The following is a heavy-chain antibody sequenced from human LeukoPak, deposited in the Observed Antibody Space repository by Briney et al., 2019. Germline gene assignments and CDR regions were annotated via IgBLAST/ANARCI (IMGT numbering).Heavy chain of an antibody. CDR2: IYPGDSGT. CDR1: GYSFIGYW. D-gene: IGHD2-15*01. Sequence: HGESLKISCKGSGYSFIGYWIGWVRRMPGKALEWMGIIYPGDSGTRYSPSFQGQVTISADKSISSAYLQWSSLKASDTAMYYCVRSPACSSGTCYPNWFDPWGQGTLVTVSS. CDR3: VRSPACSSGTCYPNWFDP. J-gene: IGHJ5*02. V-gene: IGHV5-51*01.